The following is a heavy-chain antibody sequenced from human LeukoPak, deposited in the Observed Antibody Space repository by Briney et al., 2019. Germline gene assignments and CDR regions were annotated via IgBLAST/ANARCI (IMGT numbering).Heavy chain of an antibody. J-gene: IGHJ4*02. V-gene: IGHV3-23*01. Sequence: GGSLRLSCVASGFTFSSYAMTWVRQAPGKGLEWVSGISDSGAGTHYADSVKGRLTISRDNSKNTLYLQMNSPRAEDTAVYYCAKGYESSGYFPVDFWGQGTLVTVSS. CDR1: GFTFSSYA. CDR2: ISDSGAGT. D-gene: IGHD3-22*01. CDR3: AKGYESSGYFPVDF.